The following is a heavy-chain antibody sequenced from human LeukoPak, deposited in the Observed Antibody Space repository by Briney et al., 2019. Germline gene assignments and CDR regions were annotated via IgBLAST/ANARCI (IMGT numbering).Heavy chain of an antibody. CDR1: GFTFSSYA. D-gene: IGHD6-13*01. V-gene: IGHV3-23*01. CDR3: AKDRAAAGTRWFDP. J-gene: IGHJ5*02. CDR2: ISGSGGST. Sequence: GGSLRLSCAASGFTFSSYAMSWVRQAPGKGLEWVSAISGSGGSTYYADSVKGRFTISRDNSKNTLYLQVNSLRAEDTAVYYCAKDRAAAGTRWFDPWGQGTLVTVSS.